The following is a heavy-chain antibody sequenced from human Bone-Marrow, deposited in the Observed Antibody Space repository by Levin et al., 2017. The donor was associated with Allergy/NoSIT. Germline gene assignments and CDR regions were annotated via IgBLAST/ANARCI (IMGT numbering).Heavy chain of an antibody. J-gene: IGHJ4*02. Sequence: GESLKISCAASGFTFDDYTMHWVRQAPGKGLEWVSLISWDGGSTYYADSVKGRFTISRDNSKNSLYLQMNSLRTEDTALYYCAKGQVKYYYDSSGYLFDYWGQGTLVTVSS. CDR1: GFTFDDYT. CDR2: ISWDGGST. D-gene: IGHD3-22*01. CDR3: AKGQVKYYYDSSGYLFDY. V-gene: IGHV3-43*01.